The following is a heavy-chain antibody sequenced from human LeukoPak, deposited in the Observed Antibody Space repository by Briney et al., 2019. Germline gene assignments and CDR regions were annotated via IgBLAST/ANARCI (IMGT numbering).Heavy chain of an antibody. V-gene: IGHV3-53*01. D-gene: IGHD2-2*02. CDR2: IYSGGST. J-gene: IGHJ4*02. CDR3: ARGISYTHGDY. CDR1: GFTVSSNY. Sequence: PGGSLRLSCAASGFTVSSNYMSWVRQAPGKGLEWVSVIYSGGSTYYADSVKGRFTISRDNSKNTLYLQMNSLRAEDTAVYYCARGISYTHGDYWGQGTLVTVSS.